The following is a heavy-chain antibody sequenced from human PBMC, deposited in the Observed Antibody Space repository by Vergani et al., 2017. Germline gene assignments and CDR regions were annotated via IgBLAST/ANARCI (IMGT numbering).Heavy chain of an antibody. CDR2: LFWDSGNI. Sequence: EVQLVESGGGLVQPGRSLRLSCAASGFTFNDYAMHWVRQVPGKGLEWVSGLFWDSGNIGYADSVRGRFSISRDNSKNTVFLQMHSLRAEDTAIYYCVKEKIDLGSYFFDSWGHGILVTVSS. CDR3: VKEKIDLGSYFFDS. CDR1: GFTFNDYA. D-gene: IGHD2/OR15-2a*01. J-gene: IGHJ4*01. V-gene: IGHV3-9*01.